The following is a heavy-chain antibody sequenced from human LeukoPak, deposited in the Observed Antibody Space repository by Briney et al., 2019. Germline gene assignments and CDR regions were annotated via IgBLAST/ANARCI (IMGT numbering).Heavy chain of an antibody. Sequence: GGSLRLSCAASGFTFSSYAMSWVRQAPGKGLEWVSAISGSGGSTYYADSVKGRFTISRDNSKNTLYLQMNSLRAEDTAVYYCAKGDLYYYDSSGYKSLNYFDYWGQGTLVTVSS. CDR3: AKGDLYYYDSSGYKSLNYFDY. J-gene: IGHJ4*02. CDR2: ISGSGGST. V-gene: IGHV3-23*01. CDR1: GFTFSSYA. D-gene: IGHD3-22*01.